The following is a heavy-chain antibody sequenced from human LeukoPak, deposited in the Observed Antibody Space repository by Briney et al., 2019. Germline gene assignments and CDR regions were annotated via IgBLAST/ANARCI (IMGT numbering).Heavy chain of an antibody. J-gene: IGHJ4*02. V-gene: IGHV4-34*01. Sequence: PSETLSLTCAVYGGSFSGYYWSRIRQPPGKGLEWTGEINHSGSTNYNPSLKSRVTISVDTSKNQFSLKLSSVTAADTAVYYCARGQSGIAAAGTPFDYWGQGTLVTVSS. CDR1: GGSFSGYY. CDR3: ARGQSGIAAAGTPFDY. D-gene: IGHD6-13*01. CDR2: INHSGST.